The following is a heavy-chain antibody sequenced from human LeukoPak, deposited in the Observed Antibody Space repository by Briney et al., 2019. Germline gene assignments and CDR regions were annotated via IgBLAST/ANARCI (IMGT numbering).Heavy chain of an antibody. CDR3: ARQKILDDNYDSSGYYVDQ. D-gene: IGHD3-22*01. CDR1: NASIISSSYY. Sequence: PSETLSLTCSVSNASIISSSYYWGWIRQPPGKGLEWIGSSYYRGRTYYNPSLKIRVTISADTSKNQFSLNLNSVTASDTAVYYCARQKILDDNYDSSGYYVDQWGQGSLVTVSS. CDR2: SYYRGRT. J-gene: IGHJ4*02. V-gene: IGHV4-39*01.